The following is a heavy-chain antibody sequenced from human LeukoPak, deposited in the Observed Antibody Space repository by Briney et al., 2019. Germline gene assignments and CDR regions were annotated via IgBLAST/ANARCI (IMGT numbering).Heavy chain of an antibody. J-gene: IGHJ6*02. V-gene: IGHV3-11*06. Sequence: GGSLRLSCAASGFTFSDYYMTWIRQVPGKGLEWVSYISTSSTHTNYADSVKGRFTISGDNAKNSLYLQMNSLRVEDTAVYYCMTSRYCYGGTCNSDYFYFGLDVWGQGTTVTVSS. D-gene: IGHD2-15*01. CDR2: ISTSSTHT. CDR3: MTSRYCYGGTCNSDYFYFGLDV. CDR1: GFTFSDYY.